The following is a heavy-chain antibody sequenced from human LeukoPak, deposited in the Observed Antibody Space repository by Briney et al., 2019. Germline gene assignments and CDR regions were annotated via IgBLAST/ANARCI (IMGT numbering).Heavy chain of an antibody. Sequence: GGSLRLSCAASGFTFSSYGMHWVRQAPGKGLEWVAVISYDGSNKYYADSVKGRFTISRDNSKNTLYLQMNSLRAEDTAVYYCAKDVVNSSSWYGELDYWGQGTLVTVSS. CDR2: ISYDGSNK. CDR3: AKDVVNSSSWYGELDY. CDR1: GFTFSSYG. D-gene: IGHD6-13*01. J-gene: IGHJ4*02. V-gene: IGHV3-30*18.